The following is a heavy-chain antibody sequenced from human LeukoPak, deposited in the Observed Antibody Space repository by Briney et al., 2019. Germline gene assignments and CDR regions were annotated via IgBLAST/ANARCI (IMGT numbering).Heavy chain of an antibody. CDR2: ISYSGNA. V-gene: IGHV4-39*01. CDR1: GGSISTGSYY. CDR3: ARFGTDRNSSGGTHADVLDV. D-gene: IGHD1-14*01. Sequence: KPSETLSLTCTVSGGSISTGSYYWGWIRQPPGKGLELIGSISYSGNAYHNPSLKSRVTVSVDTSKNQFSLKLTSVTAADTAVYYCARFGTDRNSSGGTHADVLDVWGQGTMVTVSS. J-gene: IGHJ3*01.